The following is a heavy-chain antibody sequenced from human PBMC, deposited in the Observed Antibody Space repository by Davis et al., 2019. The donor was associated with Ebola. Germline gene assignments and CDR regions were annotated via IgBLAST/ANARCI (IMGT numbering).Heavy chain of an antibody. Sequence: PSETLSLTCTVSGGSNSRGGSYWTWIRQHPGKGLEWIGYIYYSGSTYYKPSIKSRVTISLDTSKNQFSLNLYSVTAADTAVYYCARDLRYDSSGYDYYFYMDVWGKGTTVTVSS. D-gene: IGHD3-22*01. V-gene: IGHV4-31*03. CDR1: GGSNSRGGSY. CDR3: ARDLRYDSSGYDYYFYMDV. J-gene: IGHJ6*03. CDR2: IYYSGST.